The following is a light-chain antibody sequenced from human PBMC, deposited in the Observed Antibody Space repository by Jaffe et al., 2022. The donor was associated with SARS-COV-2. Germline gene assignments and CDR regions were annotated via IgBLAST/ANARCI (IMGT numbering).Light chain of an antibody. CDR3: LQDYSYPIT. Sequence: AIQMTQSPSSLSASVGDRVTITCRASQGIRDDLGWYQQKPGIAPKLLIYTASGLRSGVPSRFSGSGSGTDFTLTISSLQPEDFATYYCLQDYSYPITFGQGTRLEIK. CDR2: TAS. CDR1: QGIRDD. V-gene: IGKV1-6*01. J-gene: IGKJ5*01.